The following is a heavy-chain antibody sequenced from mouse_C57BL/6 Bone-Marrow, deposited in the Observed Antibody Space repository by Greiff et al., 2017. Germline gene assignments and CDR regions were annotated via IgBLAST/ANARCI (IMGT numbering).Heavy chain of an antibody. D-gene: IGHD4-1*01. J-gene: IGHJ2*01. Sequence: VQLQQSGPELVKPGASVKISCKASGYTFTDYYMNWVKQSPGKSLEWIGDINPNNGGTSYNQKFKGKATLTVDKSSSTAYMELRSLPSEDSAVYYCARVTGGYWGQGTTLTVAS. CDR3: ARVTGGY. V-gene: IGHV1-26*01. CDR1: GYTFTDYY. CDR2: INPNNGGT.